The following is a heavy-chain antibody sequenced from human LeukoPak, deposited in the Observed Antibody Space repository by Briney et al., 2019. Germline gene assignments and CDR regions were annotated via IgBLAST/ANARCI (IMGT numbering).Heavy chain of an antibody. CDR3: ARSTRTYAFDI. Sequence: TSETLSLTCTVSGGSISSYYWNWIRQPPGKGLEWIGYIYYSGSTYYNPSLKSRVTISVDTSKNQFSLKLSSVTAADTAVYYCARSTRTYAFDIWGQGTMVTVSS. V-gene: IGHV4-59*08. D-gene: IGHD1-1*01. CDR2: IYYSGST. J-gene: IGHJ3*02. CDR1: GGSISSYY.